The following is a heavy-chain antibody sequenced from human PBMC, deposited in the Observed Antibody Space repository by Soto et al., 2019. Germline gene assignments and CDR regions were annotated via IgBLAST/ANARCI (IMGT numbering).Heavy chain of an antibody. D-gene: IGHD3-3*01. V-gene: IGHV4-59*01. Sequence: SETLSLTCTFSGCSISSYYWSWIRQPPGKGLEWIGYIYYSGSTNYNPSLKSRVTISVDTSKNQFSLKLSSVTAADTAVYYCARDGYDFWSGYYSSGAFDIWGQGTMVTVSS. J-gene: IGHJ3*02. CDR1: GCSISSYY. CDR3: ARDGYDFWSGYYSSGAFDI. CDR2: IYYSGST.